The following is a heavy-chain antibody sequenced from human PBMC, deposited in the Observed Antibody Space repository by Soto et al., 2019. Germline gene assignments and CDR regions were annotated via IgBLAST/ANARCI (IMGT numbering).Heavy chain of an antibody. Sequence: QGQLQESGPGLVKASDTMSLTCAVSGYAISSSNWWGWMRQPPGKGLEWIGYFYYSGTIYYNPTLKSRVTVSVVTSKNQGSLELSSVTAVDTAVYYCATSESQATIDYWGQGTLVTVSS. D-gene: IGHD1-26*01. CDR3: ATSESQATIDY. CDR2: FYYSGTI. CDR1: GYAISSSNW. V-gene: IGHV4-28*05. J-gene: IGHJ4*02.